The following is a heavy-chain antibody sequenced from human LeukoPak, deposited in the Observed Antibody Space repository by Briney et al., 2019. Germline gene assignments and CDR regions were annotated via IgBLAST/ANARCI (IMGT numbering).Heavy chain of an antibody. CDR2: IYHSGST. D-gene: IGHD1-26*01. CDR1: GGSVSTGDYY. V-gene: IGHV4-61*08. CDR3: ARLLSGDGRGY. J-gene: IGHJ4*02. Sequence: SETLSLTCTVSGGSVSTGDYYWSWIRQPPGKGLEWIGYIYHSGSTNYNPFLKSRVTISVDTSKNQFSLKLSSVTAADTAVYYCARLLSGDGRGYWGQGTLVTVSS.